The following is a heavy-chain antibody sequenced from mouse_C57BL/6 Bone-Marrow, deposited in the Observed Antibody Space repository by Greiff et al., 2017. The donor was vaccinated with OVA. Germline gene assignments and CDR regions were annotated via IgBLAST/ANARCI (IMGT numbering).Heavy chain of an antibody. J-gene: IGHJ4*01. CDR2: ISSGSSTI. D-gene: IGHD2-3*01. Sequence: EVKVVESGGGLVKPGGSLKLSCAASGFTFSDYGMHWVRQAPEKGLEWVAYISSGSSTIYYADTVKGRFTISRDNAKNTLFLQMTSLRSEDTAMYYCARGVYDYYAMDYWGQGTSVTVSS. CDR1: GFTFSDYG. V-gene: IGHV5-17*01. CDR3: ARGVYDYYAMDY.